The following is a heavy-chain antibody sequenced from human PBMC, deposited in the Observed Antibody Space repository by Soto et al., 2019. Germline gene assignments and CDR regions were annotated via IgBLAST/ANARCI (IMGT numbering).Heavy chain of an antibody. Sequence: SETLSLTCTVSGGSISSYYWSWIRQPPGKGLEWIGYIYYSGSTNYNPSLKSRVTISVDTSKNQFSLKLSSVTAADTAVYYCARDVAAAGTGGAVTLWGQGTLVTVSS. D-gene: IGHD6-13*01. V-gene: IGHV4-59*01. CDR2: IYYSGST. CDR1: GGSISSYY. J-gene: IGHJ4*02. CDR3: ARDVAAAGTGGAVTL.